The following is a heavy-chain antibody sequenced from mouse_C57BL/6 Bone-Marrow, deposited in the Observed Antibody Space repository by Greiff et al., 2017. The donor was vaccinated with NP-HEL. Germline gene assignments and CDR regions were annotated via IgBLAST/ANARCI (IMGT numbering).Heavy chain of an antibody. D-gene: IGHD1-1*01. CDR1: GYTFTDYY. V-gene: IGHV1-19*01. J-gene: IGHJ2*01. Sequence: VQLQQSGPVLVKPGASVKMSCKASGYTFTDYYMNWVKQSHGKSLEWIGVINPYNGGTSYNQKFKGKATLTVDKSSSTAYMELNSLTSEDSAVYYCARGRFITTVVDYWGQGTTLTVSS. CDR2: INPYNGGT. CDR3: ARGRFITTVVDY.